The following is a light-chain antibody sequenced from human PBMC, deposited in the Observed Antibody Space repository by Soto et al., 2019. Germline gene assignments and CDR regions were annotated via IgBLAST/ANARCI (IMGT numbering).Light chain of an antibody. J-gene: IGKJ4*01. CDR2: GAS. V-gene: IGKV1-33*01. CDR1: QDIYKY. Sequence: DIQMTQSPSSLSASVGDRVTITCQASQDIYKYLNWYQQKPGKAPKLLIYGASNLQTGVPSRFTGGGSGTDFTFTISGLQSEDIATYYCQQYETLPPTFGGGTKVEIK. CDR3: QQYETLPPT.